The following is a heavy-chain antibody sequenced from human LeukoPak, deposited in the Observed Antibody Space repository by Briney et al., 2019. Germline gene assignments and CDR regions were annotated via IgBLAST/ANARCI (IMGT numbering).Heavy chain of an antibody. J-gene: IGHJ4*02. V-gene: IGHV4-34*01. Sequence: SEALSLTCAVYGGSFSGYYWSWIRQPPGKGLEWIGEINHSGSTNYNPSLKSRVTISVDTSKNQFSLKLSSVTAADTAVYYCARVFDFWSGYYFDYWGQGTLVTVSS. CDR1: GGSFSGYY. D-gene: IGHD3-3*01. CDR2: INHSGST. CDR3: ARVFDFWSGYYFDY.